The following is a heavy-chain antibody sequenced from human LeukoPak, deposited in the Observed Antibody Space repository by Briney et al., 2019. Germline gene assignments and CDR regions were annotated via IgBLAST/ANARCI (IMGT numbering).Heavy chain of an antibody. J-gene: IGHJ4*02. Sequence: GESLKISCKGSGYSFTSYWIGWVRQMPGKGLEWMGIIYPGDSDTRYSPSFQGQVTISADKPISTAYLQWSSLKASDTAMYYCARASGYYDSSGYYGYWGQGTLVTVSS. D-gene: IGHD3-22*01. CDR1: GYSFTSYW. CDR2: IYPGDSDT. CDR3: ARASGYYDSSGYYGY. V-gene: IGHV5-51*04.